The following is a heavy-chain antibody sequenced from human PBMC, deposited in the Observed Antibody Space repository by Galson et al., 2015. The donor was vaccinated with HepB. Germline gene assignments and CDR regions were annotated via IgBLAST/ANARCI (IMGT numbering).Heavy chain of an antibody. CDR3: ARAWASSSNYYYYGMDV. Sequence: SVKVSCKASGGTFSSYTISWVRQAPGQGLEWMGRIIPILGIANYAQKFQGRVTITADKSTSTAYMELSSLRSEDTAVYYCARAWASSSNYYYYGMDVWAKGPRSPSP. V-gene: IGHV1-69*02. CDR2: IIPILGIA. CDR1: GGTFSSYT. D-gene: IGHD6-13*01. J-gene: IGHJ6*02.